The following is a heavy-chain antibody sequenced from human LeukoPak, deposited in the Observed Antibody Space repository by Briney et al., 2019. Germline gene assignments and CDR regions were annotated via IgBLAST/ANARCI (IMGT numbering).Heavy chain of an antibody. CDR2: IYGGNT. J-gene: IGHJ4*02. CDR1: GGSISSYS. D-gene: IGHD3-10*01. CDR3: ARLQGSGSPPFDY. Sequence: SETLSLTCTVSGGSISSYSWNWIRQPPGNGLEWIGRIYGGNTNYNPSLMSRVTISFDTSKNHLSLNLRSVTAADTAVYYCARLQGSGSPPFDYWGQGTLVTVSS. V-gene: IGHV4-59*08.